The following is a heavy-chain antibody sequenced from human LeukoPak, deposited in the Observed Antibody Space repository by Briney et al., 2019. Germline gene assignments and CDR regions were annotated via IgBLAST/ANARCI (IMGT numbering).Heavy chain of an antibody. CDR1: GFTFGSYS. CDR3: ARDDSPYLGYYGMDV. V-gene: IGHV3-21*01. D-gene: IGHD3-16*01. J-gene: IGHJ6*02. Sequence: PGGSLRLSCAASGFTFGSYSMNWVRQAPGKGLEWVSSISSSSSYIYYAGSVKGRFTISRDNAKNSLYLQMNSLGAEDTAVYYCARDDSPYLGYYGMDVWGQGTTVTVSS. CDR2: ISSSSSYI.